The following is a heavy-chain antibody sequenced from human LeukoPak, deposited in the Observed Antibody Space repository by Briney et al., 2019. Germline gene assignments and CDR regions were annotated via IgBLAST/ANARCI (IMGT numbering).Heavy chain of an antibody. J-gene: IGHJ4*02. D-gene: IGHD3-9*01. CDR3: ASTYYDILTPSYYFDF. V-gene: IGHV4-39*01. Sequence: KPSETLSLTCTVTGGSISSGSYYWGWIRQPPGEGLEWIGSMHYNERTYSSPSLKSRVTISVDTSKNQFSLNLSSVTAADTAVFYCASTYYDILTPSYYFDFWGRGTLVTVSS. CDR2: MHYNERT. CDR1: GGSISSGSYY.